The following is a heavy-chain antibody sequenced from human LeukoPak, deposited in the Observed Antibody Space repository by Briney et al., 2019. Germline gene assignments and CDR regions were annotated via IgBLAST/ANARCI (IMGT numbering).Heavy chain of an antibody. J-gene: IGHJ6*03. Sequence: PSETLSLTSTVYGGSISDTDYYWGWMRQSPGKGLEWIGSISYSGTTYYNPSLKSGVTLSADRSKNQFSLKLYSVTAADTAVYYCARHKRSGTTFYYYNMDVWGKGTTVTISS. CDR3: ARHKRSGTTFYYYNMDV. CDR1: GGSISDTDYY. D-gene: IGHD2-2*01. V-gene: IGHV4-39*01. CDR2: ISYSGTT.